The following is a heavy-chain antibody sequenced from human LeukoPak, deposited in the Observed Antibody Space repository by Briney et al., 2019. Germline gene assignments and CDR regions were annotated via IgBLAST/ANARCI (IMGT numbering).Heavy chain of an antibody. D-gene: IGHD3-22*01. CDR3: ARFNYYDSSGYYYVDAFDI. CDR1: GFTVSSNY. J-gene: IGHJ3*02. Sequence: GGSLRLSCAASGFTVSSNYMSWVRQAPGKGLEWVSVICSGGSAYYADSVKGRFTISRDNSKNTLYLQMNSLRAEDTAVYYCARFNYYDSSGYYYVDAFDIWGQGTMVTVPS. V-gene: IGHV3-53*01. CDR2: ICSGGSA.